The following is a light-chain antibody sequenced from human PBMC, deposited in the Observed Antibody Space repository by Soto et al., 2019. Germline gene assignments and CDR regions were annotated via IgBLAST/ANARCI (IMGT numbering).Light chain of an antibody. V-gene: IGLV2-14*01. J-gene: IGLJ1*01. Sequence: QSALTQPASVSGSPGQSITISCTGTSSDVGGYIYVSWYQQYPGRAPKLMIYDVSIRPSGVSNRFSGSKSGNTASLTISGLQAEDEADYYCSSYTSSSTDVFGTGTKVTVL. CDR3: SSYTSSSTDV. CDR1: SSDVGGYIY. CDR2: DVS.